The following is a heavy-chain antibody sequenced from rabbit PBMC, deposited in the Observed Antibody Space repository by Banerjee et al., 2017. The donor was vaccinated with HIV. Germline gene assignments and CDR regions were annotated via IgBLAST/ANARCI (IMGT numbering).Heavy chain of an antibody. J-gene: IGHJ4*01. CDR2: VAAGVSLTS. V-gene: IGHV1S40*01. CDR1: GFSFTYIDY. CDR3: ARDTVYAAYAGFGHATLHYFDL. Sequence: QSLEESGGDLVKPGASLTLTCTASGFSFTYIDYLCWVRQPPGKGPEWIACVAAGVSLTSYYATWAKGRFTISKTSSTTVTLQLTSLTAADTATYFCARDTVYAAYAGFGHATLHYFDLWGQGTLVTVS. D-gene: IGHD6-1*01.